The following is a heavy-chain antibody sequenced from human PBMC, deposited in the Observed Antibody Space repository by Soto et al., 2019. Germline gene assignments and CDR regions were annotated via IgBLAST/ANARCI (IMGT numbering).Heavy chain of an antibody. CDR2: IFYTGVT. Sequence: QVQLQESGPGLVKPSETLSLTCSVSGGSVSNASFYWTWIRQAPGTGLEYIGYIFYTGVTNYNPSLSSRVTISLATSKSHFSLKLNSMTAADTAVYYCVRVLDSSWYADLWGRGTLVTVSS. V-gene: IGHV4-61*03. CDR1: GGSVSNASFY. J-gene: IGHJ2*01. CDR3: VRVLDSSWYADL. D-gene: IGHD3-22*01.